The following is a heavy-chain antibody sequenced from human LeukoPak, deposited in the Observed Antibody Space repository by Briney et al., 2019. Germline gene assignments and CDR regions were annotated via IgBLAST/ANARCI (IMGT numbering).Heavy chain of an antibody. CDR3: ARAEGGYDKFDY. V-gene: IGHV3-21*01. CDR2: ISSSSSYI. J-gene: IGHJ4*02. Sequence: SGGSLRLSCAASGFTFSSYSMNWVRQAPGKGLEWVSSISSSSSYIYYADSVKDRFTISRDNAKNSLYLQMNSLRAEDTAVYYCARAEGGYDKFDYWGQGTLVTVSS. D-gene: IGHD5-12*01. CDR1: GFTFSSYS.